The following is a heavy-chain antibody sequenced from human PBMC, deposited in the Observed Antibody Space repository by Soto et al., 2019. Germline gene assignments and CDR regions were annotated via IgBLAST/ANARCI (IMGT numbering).Heavy chain of an antibody. CDR1: GFTFDKVW. CDR2: IKSKTDGGTT. V-gene: IGHV3-15*07. J-gene: IGHJ4*02. CDR3: PQGRADLPY. Sequence: EVQLVESGGGLVKPGGSLRLSCAVSGFTFDKVWMNWVRQAPGKGLEWVGRIKSKTDGGTTDYAAPVKGRFTISRDDSKNRLILKRTTLKPEDTGMYFRPQGRADLPYWGQETRAT.